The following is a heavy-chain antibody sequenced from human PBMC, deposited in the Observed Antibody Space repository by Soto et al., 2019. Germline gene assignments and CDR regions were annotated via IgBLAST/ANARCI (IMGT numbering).Heavy chain of an antibody. V-gene: IGHV3-23*01. CDR1: GFTFNSYA. J-gene: IGHJ3*02. CDR3: ASTRLRLGYSSGWLYDAFDI. Sequence: GGSLILSCAASGFTFNSYAMHWVRQAPGKGLEWVSGISGFSAGSASTYFADSVKGRFIISRDNSNNTLYLQMNNLRAEDTAVYYCASTRLRLGYSSGWLYDAFDIWGQGTMVTVSS. CDR2: ISGFSAGSAST. D-gene: IGHD6-19*01.